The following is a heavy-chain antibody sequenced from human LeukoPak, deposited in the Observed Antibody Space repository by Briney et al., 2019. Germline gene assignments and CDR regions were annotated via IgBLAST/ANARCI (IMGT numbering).Heavy chain of an antibody. D-gene: IGHD6-6*01. J-gene: IGHJ6*02. CDR3: ARVYSSSSGGYYGMDV. CDR2: INPNSGGT. Sequence: ASVKVSCKASGYTFTGYYMHWVRQAPGRGLEWMGWINPNSGGTNYAQKFQGRVTMTRDTSISTAYMELSRLRSDDTAVYYCARVYSSSSGGYYGMDVWGQGTTVTVSS. CDR1: GYTFTGYY. V-gene: IGHV1-2*02.